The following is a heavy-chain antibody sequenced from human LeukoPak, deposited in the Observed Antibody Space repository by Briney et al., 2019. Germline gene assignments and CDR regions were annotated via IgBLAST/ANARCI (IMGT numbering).Heavy chain of an antibody. Sequence: GASLRLSYAASGFTFSNYAMSWVRQAPGKGLEWVSAIVGSGSNTYYADSVKGRFTISRDNPKNTLYLQMNSLRADDTAVYYCAMWGDYDILTGYYDSDYWGQGTLVTVSS. J-gene: IGHJ4*02. CDR1: GFTFSNYA. CDR2: IVGSGSNT. V-gene: IGHV3-23*01. CDR3: AMWGDYDILTGYYDSDY. D-gene: IGHD3-9*01.